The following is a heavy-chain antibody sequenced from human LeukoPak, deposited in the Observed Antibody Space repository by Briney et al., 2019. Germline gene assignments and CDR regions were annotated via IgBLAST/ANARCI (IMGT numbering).Heavy chain of an antibody. CDR1: GFTFSFYW. V-gene: IGHV3-7*01. J-gene: IGHJ4*02. CDR3: ASIFESSGYHYYFDS. D-gene: IGHD3-22*01. CDR2: IKQDGSAK. Sequence: GGSLRLSCAASGFTFSFYWMSWVRQAPGKGLEWVANIKQDGSAKYYVESVRGRFTISRDNAKKSLYLQMSSLRADDTAVYYCASIFESSGYHYYFDSWGQGTLVSVSS.